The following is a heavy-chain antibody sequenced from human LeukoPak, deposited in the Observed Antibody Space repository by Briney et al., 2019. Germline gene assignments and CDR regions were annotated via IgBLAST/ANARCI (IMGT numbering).Heavy chain of an antibody. CDR3: AKDPNKWLLWAEYFQH. CDR2: IWYDGSIK. CDR1: GFSFSSYG. D-gene: IGHD3-3*01. V-gene: IGHV3-33*06. Sequence: GRSLRLSCAASGFSFSSYGMHWVRQAPGKGLEWVAVIWYDGSIKYYADSVKGRFTISRDNSKNTLYLQMNSLRAEDTAVYYCAKDPNKWLLWAEYFQHWGQGTLVTVSS. J-gene: IGHJ1*01.